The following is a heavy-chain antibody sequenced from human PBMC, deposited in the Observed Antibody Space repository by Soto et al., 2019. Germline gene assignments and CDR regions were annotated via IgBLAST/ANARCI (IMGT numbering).Heavy chain of an antibody. CDR2: ISGSGGST. CDR3: AKESRIVGATGLHDFDY. V-gene: IGHV3-23*01. CDR1: GFTFSSYA. D-gene: IGHD1-26*01. Sequence: GGSLRLSCAASGFTFSSYAMSWVRQAPGKGLEWVSAISGSGGSTYYADSVKGRFTISRDNSKNTLYLQMNSLRAEDTAVYYCAKESRIVGATGLHDFDYWGQGTLVTVSS. J-gene: IGHJ4*02.